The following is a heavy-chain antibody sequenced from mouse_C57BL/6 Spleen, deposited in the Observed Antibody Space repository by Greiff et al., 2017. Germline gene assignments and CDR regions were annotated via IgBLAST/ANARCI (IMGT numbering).Heavy chain of an antibody. V-gene: IGHV1-62-2*01. CDR3: ARHEEGGYDGYSWFAY. CDR2: FYPGSGSI. Sequence: QVQLQQSGAELVKPGASVKLSCKASGYTFTEYTVHWVKQRSGQGLEWIGWFYPGSGSIKYNEKFKDKATLTADKSSSTVYMELSRLTSEDSAVYFCARHEEGGYDGYSWFAYWGQGTLVTVSA. D-gene: IGHD2-3*01. CDR1: GYTFTEYT. J-gene: IGHJ3*01.